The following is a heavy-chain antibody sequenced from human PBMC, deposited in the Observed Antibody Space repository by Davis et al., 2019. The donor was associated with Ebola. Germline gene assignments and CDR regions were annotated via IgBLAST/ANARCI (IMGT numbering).Heavy chain of an antibody. Sequence: GESLKISCAASGFTFSSYGMHWVRQAPGKGLEWVAVISYDGSNKYYADSVKGRFTISRDNSKNTLYLQMNSLRAEDTAVYYCAKDRSAARTYYYYGMDVWGQGTTVTVSS. J-gene: IGHJ6*02. D-gene: IGHD6-13*01. CDR2: ISYDGSNK. CDR1: GFTFSSYG. CDR3: AKDRSAARTYYYYGMDV. V-gene: IGHV3-30*18.